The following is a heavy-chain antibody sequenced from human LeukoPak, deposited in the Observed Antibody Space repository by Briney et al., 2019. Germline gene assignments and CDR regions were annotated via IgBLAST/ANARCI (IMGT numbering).Heavy chain of an antibody. CDR1: GYTFTSYD. V-gene: IGHV1-46*04. Sequence: ASVKVSCKASGYTFTSYDINWVRQATGQGLEWMGIISPSGDYTRYAQKLQGRVSMTLDTSTSTVYMELNSLESEDTAMYYCARDNSGWSVDYWGQGTLVTVTS. CDR3: ARDNSGWSVDY. D-gene: IGHD6-19*01. J-gene: IGHJ4*02. CDR2: ISPSGDYT.